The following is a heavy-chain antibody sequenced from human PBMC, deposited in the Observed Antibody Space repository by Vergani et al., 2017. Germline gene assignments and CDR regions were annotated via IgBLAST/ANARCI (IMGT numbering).Heavy chain of an antibody. D-gene: IGHD6-19*01. V-gene: IGHV3-23*04. J-gene: IGHJ4*02. Sequence: EVQLVESGGGLVKRGGSLRLSCAASGFTVSDYAMGWVRQAPGKGLEWVSDISGSGGSTYYADSVKGRFTISRDNSKNTLYLQMNSLRAEDTAVYYCAKSAYNSGLGNYFDYWGQGTLVTVSS. CDR2: ISGSGGST. CDR1: GFTVSDYA. CDR3: AKSAYNSGLGNYFDY.